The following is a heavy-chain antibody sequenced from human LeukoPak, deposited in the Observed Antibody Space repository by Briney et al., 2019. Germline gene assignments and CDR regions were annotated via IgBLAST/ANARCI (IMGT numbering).Heavy chain of an antibody. Sequence: ASVKVSCKASGYTFTSYAMHWVRQAPGQRLEWMGWINAGNGNTKYSQKFQGRVTITRDTSASTAYMELSSLRSEDTAVYYCARSPTMIVVRSEARFDPWGQGTLVTVSS. CDR1: GYTFTSYA. V-gene: IGHV1-3*01. J-gene: IGHJ5*02. D-gene: IGHD3-22*01. CDR3: ARSPTMIVVRSEARFDP. CDR2: INAGNGNT.